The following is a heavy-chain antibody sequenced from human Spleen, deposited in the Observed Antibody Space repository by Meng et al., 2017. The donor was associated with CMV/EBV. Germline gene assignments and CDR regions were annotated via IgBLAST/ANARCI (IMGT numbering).Heavy chain of an antibody. CDR2: IYYSGST. Sequence: SETLSLTCTVSGDSVSSGSYYWIWNRQPPGQGLEWIGHIYYSGSTNYNPSLKSRVTISVDTSKNQFSLKLSSVTAADTAVYYCARANSSSWGAFAMDVWGQGTTVTVSS. D-gene: IGHD6-13*01. CDR1: GDSVSSGSYY. V-gene: IGHV4-61*01. J-gene: IGHJ6*02. CDR3: ARANSSSWGAFAMDV.